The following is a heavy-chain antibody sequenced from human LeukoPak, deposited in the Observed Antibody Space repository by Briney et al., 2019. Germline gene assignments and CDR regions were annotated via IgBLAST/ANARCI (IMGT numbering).Heavy chain of an antibody. D-gene: IGHD5-24*01. Sequence: SETLSLTCTVSGGSISSSSYYWGWIRQPPGKGLERIGSIYYSGSTYYNPSLKSRVTISVDTSKNQFSLKLSSVTAADTAVYYCARQSLGMATPLWGQETLVTVSS. J-gene: IGHJ4*02. CDR2: IYYSGST. CDR3: ARQSLGMATPL. CDR1: GGSISSSSYY. V-gene: IGHV4-39*01.